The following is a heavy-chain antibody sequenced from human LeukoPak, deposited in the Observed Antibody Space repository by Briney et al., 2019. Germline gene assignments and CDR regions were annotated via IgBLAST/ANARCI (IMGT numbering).Heavy chain of an antibody. V-gene: IGHV3-7*05. CDR2: IKEDRSEI. Sequence: PGGSLRLSWAASGFTFSSYWMAWVRQAPGKGLERVAIIKEDRSEIYYVDSVKGRFTISRDNAKNSLYLQMNSLRAEDTAVYYCARDRSVGATPLDYWGQGTLVTVSS. J-gene: IGHJ4*02. D-gene: IGHD1-26*01. CDR3: ARDRSVGATPLDY. CDR1: GFTFSSYW.